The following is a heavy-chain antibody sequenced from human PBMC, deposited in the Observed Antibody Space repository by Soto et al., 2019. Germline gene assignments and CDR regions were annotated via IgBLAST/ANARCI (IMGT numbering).Heavy chain of an antibody. CDR1: GFSLTTRSTC. CDR2: IDWDDDT. Sequence: SGPTLVNPTQTLTLTCTFSGFSLTTRSTCVSWIRQPPGKALEWLAVIDWDDDTYYSSSMKTMLTISKDTSQNQVFLTIPNMASVDTATYYRALGEMITCWGVQFFDFRGLGPRVIFSS. CDR3: ALGEMITCWGVQFFDF. J-gene: IGHJ4*02. V-gene: IGHV2-70*12. D-gene: IGHD3-16*01.